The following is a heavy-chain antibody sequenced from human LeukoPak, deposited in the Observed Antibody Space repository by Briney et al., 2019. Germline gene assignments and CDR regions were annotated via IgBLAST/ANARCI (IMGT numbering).Heavy chain of an antibody. J-gene: IGHJ6*03. V-gene: IGHV4-4*07. CDR1: GGSISSYY. Sequence: TSETLSLTCTVSGGSISSYYWSWIRQPPGKGLEWIGRIYTSGSTNYNSSLKSRVTMSVDTSKNQFSLKLSSVTAADTAVYYCARDGYYYASSAYYMDVWGKGTTVTISS. D-gene: IGHD3-22*01. CDR2: IYTSGST. CDR3: ARDGYYYASSAYYMDV.